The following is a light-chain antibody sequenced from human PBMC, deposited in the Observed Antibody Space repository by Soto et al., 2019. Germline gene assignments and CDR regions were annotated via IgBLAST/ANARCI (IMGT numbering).Light chain of an antibody. CDR1: SSDVGGYDY. CDR3: SSYTSISTVV. V-gene: IGLV2-14*03. CDR2: NVS. J-gene: IGLJ2*01. Sequence: QSALTQPASVSGSPGQSITISCTGTSSDVGGYDYVSWYQQHPGKAPKLVIYNVSNRPSGISNRFSGSKSGNTASLTISGLQAEDEAEYYCSSYTSISTVVFGGGTKLTVL.